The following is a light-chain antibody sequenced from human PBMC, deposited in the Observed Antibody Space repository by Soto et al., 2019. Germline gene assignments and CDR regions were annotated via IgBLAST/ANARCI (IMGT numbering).Light chain of an antibody. CDR1: QSVGSN. CDR2: RAF. J-gene: IGKJ2*01. V-gene: IGKV3-15*01. CDR3: QQYDKWPYT. Sequence: EIVLTQSPATLSVSPGERATLSCRTSQSVGSNLAWYQQKPGQAPRLLMYRAFIRAPGFPVRFRGTGSGSEFTLTISSLQSEDGALYYCQQYDKWPYTFGQGTNLEIK.